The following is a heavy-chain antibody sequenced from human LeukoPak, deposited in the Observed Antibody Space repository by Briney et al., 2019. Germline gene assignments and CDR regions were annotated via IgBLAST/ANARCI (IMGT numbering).Heavy chain of an antibody. J-gene: IGHJ6*03. CDR1: GGSISSYY. V-gene: IGHV4-59*01. CDR3: ARANPLVVVVRSYYYMDV. CDR2: IYYSGST. D-gene: IGHD3-22*01. Sequence: SETLSLTCTVSGGSISSYYWSWIRQPPGKGLEWIGYIYYSGSTNYNPSLKSRVTISVDTSKNQFSPKLSSVTAADTAVYYCARANPLVVVVRSYYYMDVWGKGTTVTVSS.